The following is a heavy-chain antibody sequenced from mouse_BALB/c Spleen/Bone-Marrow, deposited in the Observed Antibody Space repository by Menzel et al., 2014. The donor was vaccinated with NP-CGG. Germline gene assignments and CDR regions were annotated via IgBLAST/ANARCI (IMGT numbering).Heavy chain of an antibody. CDR2: INPSTGYT. J-gene: IGHJ2*01. V-gene: IGHV1-4*01. CDR1: GYTFTSYR. CDR3: ARSRTGTYFDY. D-gene: IGHD4-1*01. Sequence: QVQLQQSGAELAKPGASVKMSCKASGYTFTSYRMHWVKQRPGQGLEWIGYINPSTGYTEYNQKFKDKATLTADKSPSTAYMQLSILTSEDSAVYYCARSRTGTYFDYWGQGTTLTVSS.